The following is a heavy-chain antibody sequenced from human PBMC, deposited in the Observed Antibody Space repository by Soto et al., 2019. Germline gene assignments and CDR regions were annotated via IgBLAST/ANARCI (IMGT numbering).Heavy chain of an antibody. CDR2: ISGSGAGT. J-gene: IGHJ6*02. CDR1: GFTFNTYG. CDR3: AKGGDCSGGSCYSSYYYGMDV. Sequence: GGSLRLSCTASGFTFNTYGMSWVRQAPGKGLEWVSSISGSGAGTFYTDSVEGRFTVSRDHSKKTLYLQMNSLRADDTAVYYCAKGGDCSGGSCYSSYYYGMDVWGQGTTVTSP. V-gene: IGHV3-23*01. D-gene: IGHD2-15*01.